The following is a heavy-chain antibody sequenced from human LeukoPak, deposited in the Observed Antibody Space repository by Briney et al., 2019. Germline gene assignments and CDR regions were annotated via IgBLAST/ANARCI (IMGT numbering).Heavy chain of an antibody. CDR1: GYTFTSYG. CDR3: ARDPRIVVVVAATGGWFDP. V-gene: IGHV1-18*01. D-gene: IGHD2-15*01. J-gene: IGHJ5*02. CDR2: ISAYNGHT. Sequence: ASLTYSCKASGYTFTSYGISWVRQAPGQGLEWMGWISAYNGHTNYAQKLQGRVTMTTDTSTSTAYMALRSLRSDDTAVYYCARDPRIVVVVAATGGWFDPWGQGTLVTVSS.